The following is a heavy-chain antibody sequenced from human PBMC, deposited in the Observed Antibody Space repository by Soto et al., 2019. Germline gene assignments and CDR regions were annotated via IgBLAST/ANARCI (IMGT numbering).Heavy chain of an antibody. Sequence: SVKVSCKSSGGSFSSYAISWVRQAPGQGLEWMGGIIPLFGSANYAQKFQGRVTITADESTSTAYMELSSPRSEDTAVYYCARTPGITHEYSYGMDVWGQGTTVTVSS. CDR2: IIPLFGSA. CDR3: ARTPGITHEYSYGMDV. D-gene: IGHD1-7*01. V-gene: IGHV1-69*13. J-gene: IGHJ6*02. CDR1: GGSFSSYA.